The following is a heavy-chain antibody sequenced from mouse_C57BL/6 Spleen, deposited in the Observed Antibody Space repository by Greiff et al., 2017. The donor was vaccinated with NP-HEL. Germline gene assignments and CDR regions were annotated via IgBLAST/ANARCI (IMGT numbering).Heavy chain of an antibody. D-gene: IGHD1-1*01. CDR3: KREGRIAKVVGPFDY. CDR1: GYTFTDYE. V-gene: IGHV1-15*01. Sequence: VKLQQSGAELVRPGASVTLSCKASGYTFTDYEMHWVKQTPVHGLEWIGAIDPETGGTAYNQKFKGKAILTADKSSSTAYMELRSLTSEDSAVYYGKREGRIAKVVGPFDYWGQGTPVTVSA. CDR2: IDPETGGT. J-gene: IGHJ2*01.